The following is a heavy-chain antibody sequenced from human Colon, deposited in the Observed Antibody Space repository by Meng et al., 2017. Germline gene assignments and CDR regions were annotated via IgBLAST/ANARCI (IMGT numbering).Heavy chain of an antibody. Sequence: QISLKDSGPTLVKPTQTLTLTCTFSGTSLTTSGEGVGWIRQPPGKALEWLALVYWDGDSRYSPSLRNRLTITKDTSRNQVVLTMTNVDPVDTGTYFCFHSSDHLIYASSWGQGTLVTASS. J-gene: IGHJ5*02. CDR2: VYWDGDS. CDR3: FHSSDHLIYASS. D-gene: IGHD3/OR15-3a*01. V-gene: IGHV2-5*02. CDR1: GTSLTTSGEG.